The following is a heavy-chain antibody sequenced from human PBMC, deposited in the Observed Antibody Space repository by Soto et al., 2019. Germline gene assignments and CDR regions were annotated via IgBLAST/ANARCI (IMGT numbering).Heavy chain of an antibody. D-gene: IGHD6-6*01. CDR2: ISAYNGNA. V-gene: IGHV1-18*01. J-gene: IGHJ6*02. CDR3: AREVRAALRYYYDYGMDV. Sequence: QVQLVQSGAEVKKPGASVKVSCKASGYTFTSYGISWVRQAPGQGLEWMGWISAYNGNANYAQKLQGRVTMSTDTCTSIAYMELRSLRSDDTAVYYCAREVRAALRYYYDYGMDVWGQGTTVTVSS. CDR1: GYTFTSYG.